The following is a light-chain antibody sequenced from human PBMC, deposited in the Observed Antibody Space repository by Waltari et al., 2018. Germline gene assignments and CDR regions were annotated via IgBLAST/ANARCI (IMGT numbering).Light chain of an antibody. V-gene: IGLV3-19*01. CDR2: VKH. Sequence: SSELTQDPAVTRASGQTVRVTGRGARPRSNYARWYQQKPGQAPVLVSYVKHNRPSGIPDRFSGSSSGNTASLTITGAQAEDEADYYCNSRDSSGNHLVFGGGTKLTVL. J-gene: IGLJ2*01. CDR3: NSRDSSGNHLV. CDR1: RPRSNY.